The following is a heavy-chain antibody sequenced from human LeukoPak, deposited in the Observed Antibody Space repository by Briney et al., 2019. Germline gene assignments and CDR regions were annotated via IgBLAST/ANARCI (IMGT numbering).Heavy chain of an antibody. D-gene: IGHD1-7*01. J-gene: IGHJ4*02. CDR3: AKDKGITGTTPVDY. CDR2: INGGSGAT. Sequence: GGSLRLSCAASGFTFSNYAMSWVRQAPGRGLNWVSSINGGSGATVYADSVKGRFTISRDNSKNTLYLQMDSLRAEDTAVYYCAKDKGITGTTPVDYWGQGTLVTVSS. V-gene: IGHV3-23*01. CDR1: GFTFSNYA.